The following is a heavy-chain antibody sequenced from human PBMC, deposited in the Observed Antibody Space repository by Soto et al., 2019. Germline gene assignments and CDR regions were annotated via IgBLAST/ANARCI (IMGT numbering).Heavy chain of an antibody. D-gene: IGHD2-21*01. CDR3: ARDISRRQTYFGMDV. CDR1: GYRFISYY. CDR2: LNPANGRT. J-gene: IGHJ6*02. Sequence: QVHLVQSGAEVKKPGASVKVSCRASGYRFISYYVHWVRQAPGQGLEWIAVLNPANGRTTYAETFHGRITITSDTATSTVLMGLSSPGSEDTAVNFCARDISRRQTYFGMDVWGQGTTVTVSS. V-gene: IGHV1-46*01.